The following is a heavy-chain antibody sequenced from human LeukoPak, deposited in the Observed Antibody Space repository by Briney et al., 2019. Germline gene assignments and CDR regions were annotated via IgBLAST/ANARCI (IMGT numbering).Heavy chain of an antibody. D-gene: IGHD6-6*01. CDR3: ADSSIAAPVAFDI. Sequence: ASVKVSCKASGGTFSSYAISWVRQAPGQGLEWMGRIIPIFGTANYAQKFQGRVTITTDESTSTAYMELSSLRSEDTAVYYCADSSIAAPVAFDIWGQGTMVTVSS. CDR2: IIPIFGTA. J-gene: IGHJ3*02. V-gene: IGHV1-69*05. CDR1: GGTFSSYA.